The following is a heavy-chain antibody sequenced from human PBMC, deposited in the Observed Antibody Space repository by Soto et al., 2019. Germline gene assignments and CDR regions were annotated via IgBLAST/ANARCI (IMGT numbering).Heavy chain of an antibody. D-gene: IGHD5-18*01. CDR1: AGSISRYY. CDR2: ISYTVDA. Sequence: HVQLQESGPGLVKPSEPLSLTCSVSAGSISRYYWGWVRQSPGEGLEWIAHISYTVDASYNPSLKRWVTISLDTSKNQIALCLMSVTAADTAVYYCVGSLMSGAMESFDYWGLGTLDSVTT. V-gene: IGHV4-59*01. J-gene: IGHJ4*02. CDR3: VGSLMSGAMESFDY.